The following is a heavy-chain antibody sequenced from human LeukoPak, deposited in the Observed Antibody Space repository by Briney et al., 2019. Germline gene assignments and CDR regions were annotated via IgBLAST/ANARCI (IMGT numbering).Heavy chain of an antibody. CDR3: ARRLRAEGDASPDNWIGP. Sequence: SETLSLTCSVSGGSIGSSFWNWIRQPPGKGLEWIGYVFHSGSARYNPSLKSRVTISVDTSNNQFSLTLHSVTAADTAIYYCARRLRAEGDASPDNWIGPWGQGALVTVSS. CDR1: GGSIGSSF. D-gene: IGHD3-16*01. J-gene: IGHJ5*02. CDR2: VFHSGSA. V-gene: IGHV4-59*08.